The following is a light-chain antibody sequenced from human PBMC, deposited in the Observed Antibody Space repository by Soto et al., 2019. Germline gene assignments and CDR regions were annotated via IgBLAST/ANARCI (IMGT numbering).Light chain of an antibody. Sequence: DIQMTQSPSTLSASVGDRVAITCRASQSISSWLAWYQQKPGKAPKLLIQKASSLERGVPSRFSGCGSGTQFTLTISSLQPDDFATYYCQQYDSYPWTFGQGTKVEIK. CDR1: QSISSW. J-gene: IGKJ1*01. CDR2: KAS. CDR3: QQYDSYPWT. V-gene: IGKV1-5*03.